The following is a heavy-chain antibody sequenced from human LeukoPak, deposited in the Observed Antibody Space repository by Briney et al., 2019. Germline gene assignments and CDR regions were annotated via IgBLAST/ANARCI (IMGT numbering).Heavy chain of an antibody. Sequence: GGSLRLSCAASGFTFSSYWMSWVRQAPGKGLEWVANIKYDGSEKPYVDSVKGRFIISRDNAKNSLYLQMNSLRAEDTAVYYCARVISFGWFEFWGQGTLVTVSS. CDR3: ARVISFGWFEF. J-gene: IGHJ5*01. D-gene: IGHD3-10*01. CDR2: IKYDGSEK. V-gene: IGHV3-7*01. CDR1: GFTFSSYW.